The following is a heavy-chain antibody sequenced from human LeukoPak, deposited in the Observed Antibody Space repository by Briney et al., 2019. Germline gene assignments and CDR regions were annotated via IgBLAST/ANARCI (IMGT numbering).Heavy chain of an antibody. CDR2: INIYGSST. CDR1: GFTFSSYW. J-gene: IGHJ4*02. V-gene: IGHV3-74*01. Sequence: GGSLRLSCAASGFTFSSYWMHWVRHAPGKGLVWVSRINIYGSSTSYADSVKGRFTISRDNAKNTLYLQMNSLRAEDTAVYYCAKNGPGWDYFDYWGQGTLVTVSS. CDR3: AKNGPGWDYFDY. D-gene: IGHD3-10*01.